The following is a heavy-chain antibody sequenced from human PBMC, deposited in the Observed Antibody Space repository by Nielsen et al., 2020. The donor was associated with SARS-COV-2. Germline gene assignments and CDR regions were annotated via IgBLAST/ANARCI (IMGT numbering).Heavy chain of an antibody. CDR3: ARDDWGYDSSGYGAFDI. V-gene: IGHV7-4-1*01. D-gene: IGHD3-22*01. Sequence: ASVKVSCKASGYTFSRNAINWVRQAPGQGLEWMGWINTNTGNPTYAQGFTGRFVFSLDTSVSTAYLQILSLKAEDTGVYYCARDDWGYDSSGYGAFDIWGQGTMVTVSS. J-gene: IGHJ3*02. CDR1: GYTFSRNA. CDR2: INTNTGNP.